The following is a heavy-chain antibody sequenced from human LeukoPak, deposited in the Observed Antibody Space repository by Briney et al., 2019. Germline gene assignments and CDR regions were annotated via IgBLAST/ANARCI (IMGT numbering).Heavy chain of an antibody. CDR2: ISPTGSTT. V-gene: IGHV3-74*01. CDR1: GFSFSGHW. J-gene: IGHJ4*02. Sequence: GGSLRLSCTASGFSFSGHWMHWARQLPGKGLVWVSRISPTGSTTRYADSVKGRFTVSRDNAKNTLYLQVNNLRAEDTAVYYCARGPNSNWSGLDFWGQGTLLTVSS. CDR3: ARGPNSNWSGLDF. D-gene: IGHD6-6*01.